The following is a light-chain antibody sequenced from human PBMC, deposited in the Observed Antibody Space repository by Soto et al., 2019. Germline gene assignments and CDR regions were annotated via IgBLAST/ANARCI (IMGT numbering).Light chain of an antibody. Sequence: QSFLTQPASLSGSPGQSITISCTGTSSDIGAYDYVSWFQQHPGKAPKLMISEVNNRPSGVSNRFSGSKSGNTASLTISGLQAEDEADYYCSSYTSSSTLVFGGGTKVTVL. CDR3: SSYTSSSTLV. CDR1: SSDIGAYDY. V-gene: IGLV2-14*01. CDR2: EVN. J-gene: IGLJ3*02.